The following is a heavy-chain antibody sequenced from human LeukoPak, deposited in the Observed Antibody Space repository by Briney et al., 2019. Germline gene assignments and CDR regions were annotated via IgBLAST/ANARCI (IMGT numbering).Heavy chain of an antibody. Sequence: PGGSLRLSCAASGFTFSSYWMSWVRQAPGKGLEWVSFIYNDDTKDYADSVRGRFTISRDNSKNTLYLQMNSLRAEDTAVYYCVRGPRYYDDSGFHYGVFDIWGQGTVVTVSS. CDR1: GFTFSSYW. V-gene: IGHV3-53*01. J-gene: IGHJ3*02. CDR3: VRGPRYYDDSGFHYGVFDI. CDR2: IYNDDTK. D-gene: IGHD3-22*01.